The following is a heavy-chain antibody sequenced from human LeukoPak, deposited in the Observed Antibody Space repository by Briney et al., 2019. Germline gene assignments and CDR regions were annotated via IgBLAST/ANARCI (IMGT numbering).Heavy chain of an antibody. CDR2: IWKDGSDE. D-gene: IGHD3-3*01. J-gene: IGHJ4*02. CDR3: AREEAFQLEASLDQ. CDR1: GFTFGDLG. Sequence: GRSLRLSCAAAGFTFGDLGMHWVRQAPSKGLEWVALIWKDGSDEFYADSVKGRFTISRDNSRNTLSLQMNSLRGEDTAVYYCAREEAFQLEASLDQWGQGTLVTVSS. V-gene: IGHV3-33*01.